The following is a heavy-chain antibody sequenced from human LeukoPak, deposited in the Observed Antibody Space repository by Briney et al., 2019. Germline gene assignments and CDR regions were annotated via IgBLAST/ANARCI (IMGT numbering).Heavy chain of an antibody. CDR1: GFTFSSYW. V-gene: IGHV3-7*04. Sequence: PGRSLRLSCAPSGFTFSSYWMSWVRQAPGKGLEWVANIKQDGSEKYYVDSVKGRFTISRDNAKNSLYLQMNSLRAEDTAVYYCARDDSLRYWGQGTLVTVSS. CDR2: IKQDGSEK. CDR3: ARDDSLRY. J-gene: IGHJ4*02. D-gene: IGHD4-17*01.